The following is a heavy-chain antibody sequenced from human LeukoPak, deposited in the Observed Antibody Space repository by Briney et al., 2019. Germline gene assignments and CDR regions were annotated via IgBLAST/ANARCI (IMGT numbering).Heavy chain of an antibody. CDR1: GYTFTIYG. CDR3: ARGITIFGVVIGHYFDY. CDR2: ISAYNGNT. Sequence: ASVTVSFKASGYTFTIYGISWVRQAPGQGGEWMGWISAYNGNTNYAQKLQGRVTMTTDTSTSTAYMELRSLRSDDTAVYYCARGITIFGVVIGHYFDYWGQGTLVTVSS. D-gene: IGHD3-3*01. V-gene: IGHV1-18*01. J-gene: IGHJ4*02.